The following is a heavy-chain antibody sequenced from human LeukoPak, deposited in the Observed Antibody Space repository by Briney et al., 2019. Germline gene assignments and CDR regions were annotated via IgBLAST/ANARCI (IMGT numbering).Heavy chain of an antibody. D-gene: IGHD1-26*01. J-gene: IGHJ4*02. Sequence: PGGSLRLSCAASGFTLSTNYMSWVRQAPGKGREWVSVIYSGDSTYYADSVKGRFTISRDYSKNTLYLQMNSLRAEDTAVYYCARDAPSGSFYYFDYWGQGTLVTVSS. CDR3: ARDAPSGSFYYFDY. V-gene: IGHV3-53*01. CDR2: IYSGDST. CDR1: GFTLSTNY.